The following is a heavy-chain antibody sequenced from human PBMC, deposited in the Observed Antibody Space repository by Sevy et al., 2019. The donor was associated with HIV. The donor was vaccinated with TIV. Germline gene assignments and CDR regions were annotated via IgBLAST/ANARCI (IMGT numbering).Heavy chain of an antibody. CDR3: AKDRVWELGDAFDI. V-gene: IGHV3-23*01. D-gene: IGHD6-13*01. CDR2: LSGSGGST. CDR1: GFTFSSYA. J-gene: IGHJ3*02. Sequence: GGSLRLSCAASGFTFSSYAMNWFRQAPGKGLEWVSGLSGSGGSTNYADSVKGRFTISRDNSKNTLYLQMSSLRAEDTAVYYCAKDRVWELGDAFDIWGQGTMVTVSS.